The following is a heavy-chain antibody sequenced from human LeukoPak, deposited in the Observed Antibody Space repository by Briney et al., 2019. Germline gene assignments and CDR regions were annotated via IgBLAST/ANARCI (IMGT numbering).Heavy chain of an antibody. CDR2: TYTSGSS. V-gene: IGHV4-4*07. J-gene: IGHJ5*02. CDR1: GGSISSYH. Sequence: PSETLSLTCIVSGGSISSYHWSWIRQPAGMRLEWIGHTYTSGSSNYNPSLKSRVTMSVDTSNNQFSLKLNPVTAADTAVYYCARGGGYGRNWFDPWGQGTLVIVSS. CDR3: ARGGGYGRNWFDP. D-gene: IGHD2-15*01.